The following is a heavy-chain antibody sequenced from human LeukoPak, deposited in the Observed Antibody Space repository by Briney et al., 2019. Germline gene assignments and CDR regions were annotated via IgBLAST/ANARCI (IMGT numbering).Heavy chain of an antibody. J-gene: IGHJ4*02. Sequence: ASVKVSCKASGYTFTNYHINWVRQATGQGLEWMGWMNPNNGDSGYAQKFQGRVTITRDTSISTSYMELRSLRSDDTAVYYCAKDLRPFGGVIALFDYWGQGTLVTVSS. CDR1: GYTFTNYH. CDR2: MNPNNGDS. CDR3: AKDLRPFGGVIALFDY. D-gene: IGHD3-16*02. V-gene: IGHV1-8*03.